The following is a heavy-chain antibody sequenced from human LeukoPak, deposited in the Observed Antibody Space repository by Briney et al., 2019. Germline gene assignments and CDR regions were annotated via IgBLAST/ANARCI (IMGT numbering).Heavy chain of an antibody. Sequence: GGPLRLSCAASGFTFSTYTMYWVRHPPGKRLEWVSIIGSSGGGIHYADSVKGRFTISRDNSKNALYLQMNSLRVEDTAVYYCAIDPNWGTHSWGQGVLVTVSS. CDR1: GFTFSTYT. V-gene: IGHV3-23*01. J-gene: IGHJ4*02. D-gene: IGHD7-27*01. CDR2: IGSSGGGI. CDR3: AIDPNWGTHS.